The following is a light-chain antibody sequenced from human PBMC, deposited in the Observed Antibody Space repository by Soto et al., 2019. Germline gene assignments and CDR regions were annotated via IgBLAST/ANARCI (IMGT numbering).Light chain of an antibody. J-gene: IGKJ1*01. CDR2: GAS. CDR3: QQYGSSGT. Sequence: EIVLTQSPGTLSLSPGERATLSCRAGQSVDSSYLAWYQQKPGQAPRLLIYGASSRAPGIPDRFSGSGSGTDFTLTISRLEPEDFAVYYCQQYGSSGTFGQGTKVDIK. V-gene: IGKV3-20*01. CDR1: QSVDSSY.